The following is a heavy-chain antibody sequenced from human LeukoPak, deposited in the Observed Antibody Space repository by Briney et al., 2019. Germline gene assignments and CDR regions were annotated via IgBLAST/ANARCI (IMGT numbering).Heavy chain of an antibody. CDR3: AKDIAAAGTLYYFDY. CDR1: GFTFDDYA. D-gene: IGHD6-13*01. V-gene: IGHV3-9*01. J-gene: IGHJ4*02. Sequence: GGSLRLSCAASGFTFDDYAMHWVRQAPGKGLEWVSGISWNSGSIGYADSVKGRFTTSRDNAKNSLYLQMNSLRAEDTALYYCAKDIAAAGTLYYFDYWGQGTLVTVSS. CDR2: ISWNSGSI.